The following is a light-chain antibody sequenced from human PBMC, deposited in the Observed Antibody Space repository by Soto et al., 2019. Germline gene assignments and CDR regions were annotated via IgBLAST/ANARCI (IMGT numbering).Light chain of an antibody. CDR3: SSYAGSNNYV. Sequence: QSVLAQPASVSVSPGQSITISCTGTSSDVGGYNYVSWYQQHPGKAPKLMIYEVSKRPSGVPDRFSGSKSGNTASLTVSGLQAEDEADYYCSSYAGSNNYVFGTGTKVTVL. J-gene: IGLJ1*01. CDR1: SSDVGGYNY. CDR2: EVS. V-gene: IGLV2-8*01.